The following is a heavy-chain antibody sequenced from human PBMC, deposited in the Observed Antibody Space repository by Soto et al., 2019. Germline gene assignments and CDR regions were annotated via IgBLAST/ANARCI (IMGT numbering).Heavy chain of an antibody. J-gene: IGHJ6*02. CDR3: ARMDGDHNYYGLDV. D-gene: IGHD4-17*01. CDR2: FFSDAER. CDR1: GFSLTNGRMG. V-gene: IGHV2-26*01. Sequence: QVTLKESGPVLVKPTETLTLTCSVSGFSLTNGRMGVSWIRQPPGKALEWLAHFFSDAERSYSTSMQSRLNMYKDSSGSQVVLTMTNMAPADTATYFCARMDGDHNYYGLDVWGHGIAVTVSS.